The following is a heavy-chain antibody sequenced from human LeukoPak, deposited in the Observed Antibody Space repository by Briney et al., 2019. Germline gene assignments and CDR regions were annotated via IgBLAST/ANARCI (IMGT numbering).Heavy chain of an antibody. CDR1: GGSISSGSYY. CDR3: ARVPAPWSGYSNFDY. J-gene: IGHJ4*02. D-gene: IGHD3-3*01. CDR2: IYTSGST. Sequence: SQTLSLTCTVSGGSISSGSYYWSWIRQPAGKGLEWIGRIYTSGSTNYNPSLKSRVTISVDTSKNQFSLKLSSVTAADTAVYYCARVPAPWSGYSNFDYWGQGTLVTVSS. V-gene: IGHV4-61*02.